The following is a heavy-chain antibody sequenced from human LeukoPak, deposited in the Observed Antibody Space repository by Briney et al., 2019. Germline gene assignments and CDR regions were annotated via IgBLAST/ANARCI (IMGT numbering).Heavy chain of an antibody. Sequence: GGSLRLSCAASGFTFSSYGMHWVRQAPGKGLEWVAVISYDGSNKYYADSVKGRFTISRDNSKNTLYLQMNSLRAEDTAVYYCAKQGHCSGGSCYSVDVGNYWGQGTLVTVSS. J-gene: IGHJ4*02. CDR1: GFTFSSYG. CDR3: AKQGHCSGGSCYSVDVGNY. CDR2: ISYDGSNK. V-gene: IGHV3-30*18. D-gene: IGHD2-15*01.